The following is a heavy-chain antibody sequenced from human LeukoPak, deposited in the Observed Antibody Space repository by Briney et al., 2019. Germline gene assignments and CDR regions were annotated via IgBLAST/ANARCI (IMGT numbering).Heavy chain of an antibody. CDR3: ARVRGYDSSGYYHPRGAFDI. J-gene: IGHJ3*02. V-gene: IGHV3-11*04. CDR1: GFTFSDYY. CDR2: ISSSGSTI. D-gene: IGHD3-22*01. Sequence: GGSLRLSCAASGFTFSDYYMSWLRQAPGKGLEWVSYISSSGSTIYYADSVKSRFTISRDNAKNSLYLQMNSLRAEDTAVYCCARVRGYDSSGYYHPRGAFDIWGQGTMVTVSS.